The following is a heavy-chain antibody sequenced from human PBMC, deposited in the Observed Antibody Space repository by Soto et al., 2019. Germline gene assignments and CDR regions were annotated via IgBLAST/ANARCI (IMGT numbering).Heavy chain of an antibody. CDR2: IYHTGDT. CDR3: ARDTNSLDL. V-gene: IGHV4-38-2*02. J-gene: IGHJ5*02. Sequence: SETLSLTCVVSSYSISSGFFWAWIRQPPGKGLEWVGSIYHTGDTHYNPSLRSQVSMSVDTSKNHFSLRLTYLTAADTAVYFCARDTNSLDLWGQGIMVTVYS. CDR1: SYSISSGFF. D-gene: IGHD2-8*01.